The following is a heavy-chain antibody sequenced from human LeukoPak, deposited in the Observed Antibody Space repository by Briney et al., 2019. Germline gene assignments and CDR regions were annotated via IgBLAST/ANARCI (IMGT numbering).Heavy chain of an antibody. CDR2: TYYRSKWYN. CDR3: ARGSYGSNYYYYYYMDV. Sequence: SQTLSLTCAISGDSVSSNSAAWNWIRQSPSRGLEWLGRTYYRSKWYNDYAVSVKSRITINPDTSKNQFSLQLNSVTPEDTAVYYCARGSYGSNYYYYYYMDVWGKGTTVTVSS. CDR1: GDSVSSNSAA. D-gene: IGHD5-18*01. V-gene: IGHV6-1*01. J-gene: IGHJ6*03.